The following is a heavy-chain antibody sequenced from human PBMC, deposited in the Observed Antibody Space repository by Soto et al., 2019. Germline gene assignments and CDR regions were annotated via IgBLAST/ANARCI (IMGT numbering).Heavy chain of an antibody. CDR1: GGTFRSYS. V-gene: IGHV1-69*13. CDR3: ARPDEGGYSSNHHYYCALDV. Sequence: GASVKVSCKASGGTFRSYSISWVRQAPGQGLEWMGGIIPIFDITNYAQKFQGRVTITADESTSTAYMELSSLGSDDTAVYYCARPDEGGYSSNHHYYCALDVWGQGTTVTVSS. J-gene: IGHJ6*02. CDR2: IIPIFDIT. D-gene: IGHD3-22*01.